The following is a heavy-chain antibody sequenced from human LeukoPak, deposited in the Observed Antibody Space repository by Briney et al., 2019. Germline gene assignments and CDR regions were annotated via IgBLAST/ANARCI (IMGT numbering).Heavy chain of an antibody. Sequence: VGSLRLSCAASGFTFSYAWMSWVRQPPGKGLEWVGRIKSKADGGTADYAAPVKGRFTISRDDSKNTLYLQMNSLKIEDTAVYYCATEAGSTTWYSSRFDYWGQGTLVTVSS. V-gene: IGHV3-15*01. J-gene: IGHJ4*02. D-gene: IGHD2/OR15-2a*01. CDR2: IKSKADGGTA. CDR3: ATEAGSTTWYSSRFDY. CDR1: GFTFSYAW.